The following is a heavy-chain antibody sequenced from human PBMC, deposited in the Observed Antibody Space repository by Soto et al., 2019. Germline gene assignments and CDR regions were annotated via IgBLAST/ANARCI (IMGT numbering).Heavy chain of an antibody. Sequence: GSLTLSCAASGFTFSNAWMNWVRHPPGKGLEWVGRIKSKTDGGTTDYAAPVKGRFTISRDDSKNTLYLQMNSLKTEDTAVYYCNTDLDFWSGYSHFDYWGQGTLVTVSS. V-gene: IGHV3-15*07. CDR1: GFTFSNAW. CDR2: IKSKTDGGTT. CDR3: NTDLDFWSGYSHFDY. J-gene: IGHJ4*02. D-gene: IGHD3-3*01.